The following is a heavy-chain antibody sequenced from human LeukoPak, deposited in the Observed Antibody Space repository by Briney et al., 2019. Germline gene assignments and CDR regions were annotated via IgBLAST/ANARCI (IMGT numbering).Heavy chain of an antibody. Sequence: PSETLSLTCTVSGGSISSSRNYWSWIRQPPGKGLEWIASIYYSGSTYYNPSFKSRATISVDTSKNHFSLRLSSVTAADTAVYYCAPGGGMAVAHSWGQGILVTVSS. J-gene: IGHJ4*02. CDR2: IYYSGST. V-gene: IGHV4-39*02. D-gene: IGHD6-19*01. CDR3: APGGGMAVAHS. CDR1: GGSISSSRNY.